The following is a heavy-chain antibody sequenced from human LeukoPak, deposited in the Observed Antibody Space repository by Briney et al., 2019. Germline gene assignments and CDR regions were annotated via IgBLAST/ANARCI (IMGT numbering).Heavy chain of an antibody. CDR3: AELGITMIGGV. D-gene: IGHD3-10*02. Sequence: GGSLRLSCAASGFTFSSYAMSWVRQAPGKGLEWVSGIIGTGTTYYADSVKGRFTISRDISKNTLYLQMNSLRAEDTAVYYCAELGITMIGGVWGKGTTVTISS. CDR1: GFTFSSYA. V-gene: IGHV3-23*01. J-gene: IGHJ6*04. CDR2: IIGTGTT.